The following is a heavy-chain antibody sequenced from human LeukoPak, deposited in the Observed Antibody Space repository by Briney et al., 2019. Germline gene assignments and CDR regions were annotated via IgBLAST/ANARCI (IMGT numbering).Heavy chain of an antibody. V-gene: IGHV3-23*01. D-gene: IGHD6-13*01. J-gene: IGHJ4*02. CDR1: GFTFRTYA. Sequence: PGGSLRLSCAASGFTFRTYALSWVRQAPGKGLEWVSAISGSGGSTYYADSVKGRFTISRDNSKNTLYLQMNSLRAEDTAVYYCAKDRRYSSYLDYWGQGTLVTVSS. CDR2: ISGSGGST. CDR3: AKDRRYSSYLDY.